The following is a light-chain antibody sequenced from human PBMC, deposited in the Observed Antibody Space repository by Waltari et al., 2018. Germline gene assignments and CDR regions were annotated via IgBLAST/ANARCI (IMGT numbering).Light chain of an antibody. V-gene: IGKV1-39*01. CDR1: QSISSY. CDR3: QQSYSTPRT. Sequence: DIQMTQSPSSLSASVGDRVTITCRASQSISSYLNWHQQKPGKAPKLLIYAASSLQSGVPSRFSGSGSGTDCTLTISSLQPEDFATYYCQQSYSTPRTFGQGTKVEIK. CDR2: AAS. J-gene: IGKJ1*01.